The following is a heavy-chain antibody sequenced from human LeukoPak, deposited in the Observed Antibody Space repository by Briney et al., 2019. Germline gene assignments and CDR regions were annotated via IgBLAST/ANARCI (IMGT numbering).Heavy chain of an antibody. V-gene: IGHV4-4*02. J-gene: IGHJ4*02. CDR1: GGSISSSNW. CDR3: ARDWGRYYYDSSGYSDY. CDR2: VYHSGST. Sequence: ASGTLSLTCAVSGGSISSSNWWSWVRQPPGKGLEWIGEVYHSGSTNYNPSLKSRVTISIDKSNNQFSLKLSSVTAADTAVYYCARDWGRYYYDSSGYSDYWGQGTLVTVSS. D-gene: IGHD3-22*01.